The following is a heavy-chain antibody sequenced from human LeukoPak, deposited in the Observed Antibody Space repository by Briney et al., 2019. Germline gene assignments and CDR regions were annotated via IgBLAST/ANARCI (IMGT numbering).Heavy chain of an antibody. D-gene: IGHD5-12*01. J-gene: IGHJ4*02. CDR2: IRSKAYGGTT. V-gene: IGHV3-49*03. CDR1: GFTFGDYS. CDR3: TRARIGYSGYEGTFDY. Sequence: GGSLRLSCTASGFTFGDYSMSWFRQAPGKGLEWVGFIRSKAYGGTTEYAASVKGRFTISRDDSKSIAYLQMNSLKTEDTAVYYCTRARIGYSGYEGTFDYWGQGTLVTVSS.